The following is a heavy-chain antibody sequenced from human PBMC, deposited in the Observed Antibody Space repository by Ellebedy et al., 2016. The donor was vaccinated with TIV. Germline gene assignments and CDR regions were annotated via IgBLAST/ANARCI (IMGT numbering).Heavy chain of an antibody. J-gene: IGHJ4*02. CDR1: GFTFSSYA. D-gene: IGHD2-15*01. V-gene: IGHV3-23*01. CDR3: TSPAVGHTTGCCRYYFDY. Sequence: GESLKISCAASGFTFSSYAMNWVRQAPGKGLEWVSGIGLSDTSTYYSDSVKGRFTIFRDNSKTTIYLQMNSLRDEDTAVYYCTSPAVGHTTGCCRYYFDYWGLGTLVTVSS. CDR2: IGLSDTST.